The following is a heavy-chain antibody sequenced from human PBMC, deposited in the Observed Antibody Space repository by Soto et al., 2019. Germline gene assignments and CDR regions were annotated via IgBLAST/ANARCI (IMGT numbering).Heavy chain of an antibody. J-gene: IGHJ4*02. Sequence: SETLSLTCTVAGGSISSGDYYWSWIRQPPGKGLEWIGYIYYSGSTYYNPSLKSRVTISVDTSKNQFSLKLSSVTAADTAVYYCARGDSSIWYWSYWGQGTLVPVSS. CDR1: GGSISSGDYY. V-gene: IGHV4-30-4*01. D-gene: IGHD6-13*01. CDR3: ARGDSSIWYWSY. CDR2: IYYSGST.